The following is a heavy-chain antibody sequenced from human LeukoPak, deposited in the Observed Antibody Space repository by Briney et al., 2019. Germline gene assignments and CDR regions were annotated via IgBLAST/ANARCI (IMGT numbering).Heavy chain of an antibody. CDR3: ARDSYSGYCSSASCLYYYDSSGYYPAIDY. J-gene: IGHJ4*02. Sequence: GASVKVSCKASGYTFTSYGISWVRQAPGQGLEWMGWISAYNGNTNYAQKLQGRVTMTTDTSTSTAYMELRSLRSDDTAVYYCARDSYSGYCSSASCLYYYDSSGYYPAIDYWGQGTLVTVSS. CDR1: GYTFTSYG. CDR2: ISAYNGNT. V-gene: IGHV1-18*01. D-gene: IGHD3-22*01.